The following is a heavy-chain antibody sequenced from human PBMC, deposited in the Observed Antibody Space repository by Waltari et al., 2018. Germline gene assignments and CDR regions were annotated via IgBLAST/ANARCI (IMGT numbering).Heavy chain of an antibody. CDR3: ASSNGYGDLGAFDI. Sequence: QVQLQQWGAGLLKPSETLSLTCAVYGGSFSGYYWSWIRQPPGKGLEWIGEINHSGSTNYNPSLKSRVTISVDTSKNQFSLKLSSVTAADTAVYYCASSNGYGDLGAFDIWGQGTMVTVSS. CDR1: GGSFSGYY. J-gene: IGHJ3*02. V-gene: IGHV4-34*01. CDR2: INHSGST. D-gene: IGHD4-17*01.